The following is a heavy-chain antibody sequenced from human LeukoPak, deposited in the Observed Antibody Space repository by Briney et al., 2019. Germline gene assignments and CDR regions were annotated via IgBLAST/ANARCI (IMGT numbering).Heavy chain of an antibody. CDR2: ISYSGKS. D-gene: IGHD1-1*01. CDR1: GGSMTNYY. Sequence: SETLSLTCTVSGGSMTNYYWGYIRQPPGKGLEWIAYISYSGKSNYNPFLRSRVTMSVDMSKNQFSLKLTSVTAADTTVYYCVRVGRSLHWNPDFWGLGTLVTVSS. J-gene: IGHJ4*02. V-gene: IGHV4-59*01. CDR3: VRVGRSLHWNPDF.